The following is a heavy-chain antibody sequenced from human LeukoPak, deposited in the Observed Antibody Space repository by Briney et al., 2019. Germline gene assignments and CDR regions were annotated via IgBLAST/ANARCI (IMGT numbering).Heavy chain of an antibody. CDR3: AKERGNNGGNTNGYFDY. V-gene: IGHV3-23*01. Sequence: GGSLRLSCAASGFTFSSYWMHWVRQAPGKGLVWVSVTSGSGGTTYSADSVKGRFTISRDNSKNTLYLQMNSLRAEDTAAYYCAKERGNNGGNTNGYFDYWGQGTLVTVSS. J-gene: IGHJ4*02. D-gene: IGHD4-23*01. CDR2: TSGSGGTT. CDR1: GFTFSSYW.